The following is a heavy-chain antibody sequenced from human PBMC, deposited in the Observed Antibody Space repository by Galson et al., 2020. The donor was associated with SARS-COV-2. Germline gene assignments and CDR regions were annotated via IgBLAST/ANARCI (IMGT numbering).Heavy chain of an antibody. CDR2: ISSSSSTI. CDR1: GFTFSSYS. CDR3: ARDDPRRYNLNYEQFDY. V-gene: IGHV3-48*02. Sequence: GESLKISCAASGFTFSSYSMNWVRQAPGKGLEWVSYISSSSSTIYYADSVKGRFTISRDNAKNSLYLQMNSLRDEDTAVYYCARDDPRRYNLNYEQFDYWGQGTLVTVSS. D-gene: IGHD1-7*01. J-gene: IGHJ4*02.